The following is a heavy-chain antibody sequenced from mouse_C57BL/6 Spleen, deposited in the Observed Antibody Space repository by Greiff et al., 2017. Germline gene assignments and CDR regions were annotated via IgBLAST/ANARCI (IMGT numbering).Heavy chain of an antibody. J-gene: IGHJ3*01. Sequence: QVQLQQPGAELVKPGASVKLSCKASGYTFTSYWMHWVKQRPGRGLEWIGRIDPNSGGTKYNEKFKSKATLTVDKPSSTAYMQISSLTSEDSAVYYCAREDGYDGAWFAYWGQGTLVTVSA. CDR2: IDPNSGGT. CDR1: GYTFTSYW. CDR3: AREDGYDGAWFAY. D-gene: IGHD2-2*01. V-gene: IGHV1-72*01.